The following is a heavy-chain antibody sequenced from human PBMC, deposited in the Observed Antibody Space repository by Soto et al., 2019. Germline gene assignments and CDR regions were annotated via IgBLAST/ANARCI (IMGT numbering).Heavy chain of an antibody. CDR2: IFESGAT. Sequence: QVQLQESGPGLVKPSGTLSLTCAVSGGSISSSSWWTWVRQSPGKGLEWIGEIFESGATNYNPSLKSRLTMSVDKSKNQFSLNLSSLTAADTAVYFCTTSHAGELNNWGQGTLVTVPS. CDR1: GGSISSSSW. D-gene: IGHD1-7*01. J-gene: IGHJ4*02. CDR3: TTSHAGELNN. V-gene: IGHV4-4*02.